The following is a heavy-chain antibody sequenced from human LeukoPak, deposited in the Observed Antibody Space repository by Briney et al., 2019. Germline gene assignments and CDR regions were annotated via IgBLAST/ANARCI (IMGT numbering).Heavy chain of an antibody. J-gene: IGHJ4*02. CDR2: IDPNNGAT. V-gene: IGHV1-2*06. Sequence: ASVKVSCKASGYTFTGYYMHWVRQAPGQGLEWMGRIDPNNGATNYAQKLQGRVTITGDTSISTAYMELSSLRSDDTAVYYCTRESGSYHGNDYWGQGTLVTVSS. D-gene: IGHD1-26*01. CDR3: TRESGSYHGNDY. CDR1: GYTFTGYY.